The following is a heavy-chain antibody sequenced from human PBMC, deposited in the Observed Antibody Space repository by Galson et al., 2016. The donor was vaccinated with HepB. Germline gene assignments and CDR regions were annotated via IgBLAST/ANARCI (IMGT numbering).Heavy chain of an antibody. Sequence: SLRLSCAASGFSVSNHFMSWVRQAPGKGPEGVSVIYRDGRTFYADSVKGRFTNSRDDYKNTLNLQMNSLRAEDTAVYYCAREEPYCSGGACYRDYVDFWGQGTLVTVSS. CDR2: IYRDGRT. CDR3: AREEPYCSGGACYRDYVDF. D-gene: IGHD2-15*01. CDR1: GFSVSNHF. J-gene: IGHJ4*02. V-gene: IGHV3-53*01.